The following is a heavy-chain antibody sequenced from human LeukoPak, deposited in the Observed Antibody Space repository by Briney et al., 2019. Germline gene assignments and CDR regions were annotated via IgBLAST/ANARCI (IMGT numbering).Heavy chain of an antibody. CDR1: GYTFTDYY. J-gene: IGHJ4*02. D-gene: IGHD3-10*01. CDR3: ARAVMVRGYYFDY. CDR2: INPNSGGT. V-gene: IGHV1-2*02. Sequence: ASVKVSCKASGYTFTDYYMHWVRQAPGQGLEWMGWINPNSGGTNYAQKFQGRVTMTRDTSISTAYMELSRLRSDDTAVYYCARAVMVRGYYFDYWGQGTLVTVSS.